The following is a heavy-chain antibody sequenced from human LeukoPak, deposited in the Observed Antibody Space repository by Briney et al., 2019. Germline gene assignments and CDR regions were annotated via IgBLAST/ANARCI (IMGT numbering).Heavy chain of an antibody. J-gene: IGHJ4*02. CDR3: AKDSSSWPKNFDY. CDR1: GFTFDDYA. Sequence: PGGSLRLSCAASGFTFDDYAMHWVRQAPVKGLEWVSGISWNSGSIGYADSVKGRFTISRDNAKNSLYLQMNSLRAEDTALYYCAKDSSSWPKNFDYWGQGTLVTVSS. D-gene: IGHD6-13*01. CDR2: ISWNSGSI. V-gene: IGHV3-9*01.